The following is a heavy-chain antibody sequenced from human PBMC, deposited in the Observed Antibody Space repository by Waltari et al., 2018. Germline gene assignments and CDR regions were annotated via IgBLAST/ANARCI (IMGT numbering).Heavy chain of an antibody. CDR3: AREGEAVGTTRNHYYYGLDV. V-gene: IGHV1-69*13. CDR1: GATFSNYG. Sequence: QVQLVQSGAEVKEPGSSVKVSCKASGATFSNYGISCVRQAPGQRLEWMGGIIPMFGRASYAQHFEGRVSITADESTTTAYLEVSRLRFDDTAVYYCAREGEAVGTTRNHYYYGLDVWGQGTTVTVSS. D-gene: IGHD1-26*01. CDR2: IIPMFGRA. J-gene: IGHJ6*02.